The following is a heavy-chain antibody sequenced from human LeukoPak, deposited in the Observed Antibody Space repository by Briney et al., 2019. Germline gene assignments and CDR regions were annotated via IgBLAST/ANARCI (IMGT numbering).Heavy chain of an antibody. D-gene: IGHD2-2*01. CDR3: ARRAIGYCSSTSCYVYYYYYYMDV. V-gene: IGHV3-64*01. CDR2: ISSNGGST. J-gene: IGHJ6*03. CDR1: GFTFSSYA. Sequence: GGSLRLSCAASGFTFSSYAMHWVRQAPGKGLEYVSAISSNGGSTYYANSVKGRFTISRDNSKNTLYRQMCILRPEDMAVYYCARRAIGYCSSTSCYVYYYYYYMDVCGKGATVTVSS.